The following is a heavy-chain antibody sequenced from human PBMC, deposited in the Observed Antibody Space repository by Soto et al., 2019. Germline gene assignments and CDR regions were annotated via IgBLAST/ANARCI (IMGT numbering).Heavy chain of an antibody. CDR3: ARVTYYYDSSGYYRLPRENWFDP. V-gene: IGHV1-69*13. CDR1: GGTFSSYA. CDR2: IIPIFGTA. Sequence: GASVKVSCKASGGTFSSYAISWVRQAPGQGLEWMGGIIPIFGTANYAQKFQGRVTITADESTSTAYMELSSLRSEDTAVYYCARVTYYYDSSGYYRLPRENWFDPWGQGTLVTVSS. D-gene: IGHD3-22*01. J-gene: IGHJ5*02.